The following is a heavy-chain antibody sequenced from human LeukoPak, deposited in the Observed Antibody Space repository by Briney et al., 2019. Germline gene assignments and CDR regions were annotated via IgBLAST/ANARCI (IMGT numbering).Heavy chain of an antibody. J-gene: IGHJ4*02. V-gene: IGHV1-18*01. CDR1: GYTSTSYG. CDR3: ARNGVYSSGWFVGENYFDY. Sequence: ASVKVSCKASGYTSTSYGISWVRQAPGQGLEWMGWISAYNGNTNYAQKLQGRVTMTTDTSTSTAYMELRSLRSDDTAVYYCARNGVYSSGWFVGENYFDYWGQGTLVTVSS. D-gene: IGHD6-19*01. CDR2: ISAYNGNT.